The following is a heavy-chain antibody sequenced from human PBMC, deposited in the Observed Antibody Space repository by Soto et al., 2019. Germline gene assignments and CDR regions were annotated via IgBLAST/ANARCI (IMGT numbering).Heavy chain of an antibody. J-gene: IGHJ3*02. CDR3: ARDLDQGCSGGSCYSTGAFDI. CDR2: IKQDGNEK. CDR1: GFTFSRYW. Sequence: GGSLRLSCAASGFTFSRYWMTWVRQAPGKGLEWVASIKQDGNEKYYVESVKGRFTISRDNAKNSLYLQMNSLRAEDTAVYYCARDLDQGCSGGSCYSTGAFDIWGQGTVVTVSS. V-gene: IGHV3-7*01. D-gene: IGHD2-15*01.